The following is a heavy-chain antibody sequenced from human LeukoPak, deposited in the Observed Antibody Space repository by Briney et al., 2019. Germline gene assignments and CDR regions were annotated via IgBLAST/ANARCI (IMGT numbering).Heavy chain of an antibody. CDR3: ARVGRSWFGDSQYYFDY. D-gene: IGHD3-10*01. CDR1: GGSISSYY. Sequence: PSETLSLTCTVSGGSISSYYWSWIRQPPGKGLEWIGYIYYSGSTNYNPSLKSRVTISVDTSKKQFSLKLTSAIAADTAVYYCARVGRSWFGDSQYYFDYWGQGTLVTVSS. J-gene: IGHJ4*02. V-gene: IGHV4-59*01. CDR2: IYYSGST.